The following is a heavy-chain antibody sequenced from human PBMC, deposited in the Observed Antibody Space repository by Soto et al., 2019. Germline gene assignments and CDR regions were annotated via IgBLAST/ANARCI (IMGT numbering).Heavy chain of an antibody. V-gene: IGHV4-31*03. CDR3: ARSASSTSCYSI. CDR1: GGSISSGGYY. Sequence: SETLSLTCTVSGGSISSGGYYWSWIRQHPGKGLEWIGYIYYSGSTYYNPSLKSRVTISVDTSKNQFSLKLSSVTAADTAVYYCARSASSTSCYSIWGKGTTVTVSX. J-gene: IGHJ6*04. CDR2: IYYSGST. D-gene: IGHD2-2*01.